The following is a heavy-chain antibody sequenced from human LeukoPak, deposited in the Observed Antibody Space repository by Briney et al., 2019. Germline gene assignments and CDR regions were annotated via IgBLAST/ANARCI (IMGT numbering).Heavy chain of an antibody. Sequence: ASVKVSCKASGYTFTSYGISWVRQAPGHGLEWMGWISAYNGNTNYAQKLQGRVTMTTDTSTSTAYMELRSLRSDDTAVYYCARDRLLSYYDFWSGYYTSYTNWFDPWGQGTLVTVSS. D-gene: IGHD3-3*01. CDR3: ARDRLLSYYDFWSGYYTSYTNWFDP. CDR2: ISAYNGNT. CDR1: GYTFTSYG. V-gene: IGHV1-18*01. J-gene: IGHJ5*02.